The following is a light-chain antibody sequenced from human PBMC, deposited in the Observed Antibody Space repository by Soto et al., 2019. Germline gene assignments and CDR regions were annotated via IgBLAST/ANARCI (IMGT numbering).Light chain of an antibody. CDR2: DVT. V-gene: IGLV2-14*01. Sequence: QSALTQPASVSGSPGQSVTISCTGTSSDVGGYDYVSWYQHHPGKAPKLVIYDVTYRPSGVSDRFSGSKSANTASLTISGLQAEDEADYYCSSYTSSSNYVFGTGTKVTVL. CDR1: SSDVGGYDY. CDR3: SSYTSSSNYV. J-gene: IGLJ1*01.